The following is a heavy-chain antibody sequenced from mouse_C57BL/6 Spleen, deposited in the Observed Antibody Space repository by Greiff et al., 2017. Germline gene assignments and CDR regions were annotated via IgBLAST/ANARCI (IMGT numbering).Heavy chain of an antibody. CDR2: IHPNGGST. D-gene: IGHD1-1*02. CDR1: GYTFTSYW. J-gene: IGHJ1*03. Sequence: QVQLQQPGAELVKPGASVKLSCKASGYTFTSYWMHWVKQRPGQGLEWIGMIHPNGGSTNYNEKFKSKATLTVDKSSSTAYMQLSSLTSEDSAVYYCARYGDWYFDVWGTGTTVTVSS. V-gene: IGHV1-64*01. CDR3: ARYGDWYFDV.